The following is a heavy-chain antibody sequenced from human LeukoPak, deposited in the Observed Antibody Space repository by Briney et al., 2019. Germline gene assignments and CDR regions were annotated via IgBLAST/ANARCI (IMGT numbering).Heavy chain of an antibody. CDR2: ISGGGGNT. J-gene: IGHJ4*02. Sequence: GGSLRLSCAASGFTFRSYAMTWVRQAPGKGLEWGSGISGGGGNTYYADSVKGRFSISRDNSKNTLYLQMNSLRAEDTAVYYCAKDRPNYDILTSSFDYWGQGTLVTVSS. CDR1: GFTFRSYA. D-gene: IGHD3-9*01. V-gene: IGHV3-23*01. CDR3: AKDRPNYDILTSSFDY.